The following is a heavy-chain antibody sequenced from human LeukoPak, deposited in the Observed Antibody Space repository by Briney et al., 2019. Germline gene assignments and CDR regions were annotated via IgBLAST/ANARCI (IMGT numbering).Heavy chain of an antibody. CDR3: TRDLREGTTPDASDI. CDR1: GFTFSLYD. Sequence: GGSLRLSCAASGFTFSLYDMHWVRHATGERLEWVSGIGTVGDTYYADSVKGRFTISRENAKNSLSLQMDSLRAGDTAVYYCTRDLREGTTPDASDIWGQGTMVTVSS. V-gene: IGHV3-13*01. CDR2: IGTVGDT. J-gene: IGHJ3*02. D-gene: IGHD1-7*01.